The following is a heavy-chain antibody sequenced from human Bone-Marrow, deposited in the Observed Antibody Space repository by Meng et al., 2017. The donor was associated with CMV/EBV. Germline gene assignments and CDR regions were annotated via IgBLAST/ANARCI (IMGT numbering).Heavy chain of an antibody. CDR3: ARVSRGSSGAFDI. D-gene: IGHD6-25*01. Sequence: SETLSLTCAVYGGSFSGYYWSWIRQPPGKGLEWIGYIYYSGSTNYNPSLKSRVTISVDTSKNQFSLKLSSVTAADTAVYYCARVSRGSSGAFDICGQGTMVTVSS. V-gene: IGHV4-59*01. J-gene: IGHJ3*02. CDR2: IYYSGST. CDR1: GGSFSGYY.